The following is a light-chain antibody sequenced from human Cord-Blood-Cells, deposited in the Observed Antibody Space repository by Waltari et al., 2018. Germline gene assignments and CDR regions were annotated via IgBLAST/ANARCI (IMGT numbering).Light chain of an antibody. CDR2: EGS. J-gene: IGLJ1*01. CDR3: CSYAGSSTYV. Sequence: QPALTPPASVSGCPAQPITISCTGTSSDVGSYHLVAWYQQHPGKAPKLMIYEGSKRPSGVSNRFSGSKSGNTASLTISGLQAEDEADYYCCSYAGSSTYVFGTGTKVTVL. V-gene: IGLV2-23*01. CDR1: SSDVGSYHL.